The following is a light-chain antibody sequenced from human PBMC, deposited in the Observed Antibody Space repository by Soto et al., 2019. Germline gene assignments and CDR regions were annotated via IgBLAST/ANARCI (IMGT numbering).Light chain of an antibody. Sequence: DIQMTQSPSTLSASVGDRVTITCWASQSISSRVAWYKQKPGKAPKLLIYGASSLQRQVPSMFSCRGSWTDFTLTISSLQPEDFATYYCQQANSFPLTFGGGTKVEI. CDR2: GAS. V-gene: IGKV1-12*01. CDR1: QSISSR. J-gene: IGKJ4*01. CDR3: QQANSFPLT.